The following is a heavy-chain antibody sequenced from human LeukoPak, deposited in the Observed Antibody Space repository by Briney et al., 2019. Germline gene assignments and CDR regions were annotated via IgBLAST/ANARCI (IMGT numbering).Heavy chain of an antibody. V-gene: IGHV4-59*01. CDR3: ARAPGKQWLVLSY. D-gene: IGHD6-19*01. CDR2: IYYSGST. Sequence: SETLSLTCTVSGGSLSSYYWSWIRQPPGKGLEWIGYIYYSGSTNYNPSLKSRVTISVDTSKNQFSLKLSSVTAADTAVYYCARAPGKQWLVLSYWGQGTLVTVSS. CDR1: GGSLSSYY. J-gene: IGHJ4*02.